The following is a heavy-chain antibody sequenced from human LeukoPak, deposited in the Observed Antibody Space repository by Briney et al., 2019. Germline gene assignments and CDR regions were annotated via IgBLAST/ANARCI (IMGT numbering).Heavy chain of an antibody. CDR1: GFTFSSYA. J-gene: IGHJ4*02. CDR2: ISGSGGST. Sequence: GSLRLSCAASGFTFSSYAMSWVRQAPGKGLEWVSAISGSGGSTYYADSVKGRFTISRDNSKNTLYLQMNSLRAEDTAVYYCAKDGEAWIQLWSFDYWGQGTLVTVSS. V-gene: IGHV3-23*01. CDR3: AKDGEAWIQLWSFDY. D-gene: IGHD5-18*01.